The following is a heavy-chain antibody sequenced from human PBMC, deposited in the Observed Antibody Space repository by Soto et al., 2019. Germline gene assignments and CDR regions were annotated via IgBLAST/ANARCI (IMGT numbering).Heavy chain of an antibody. CDR1: GFTFSNYG. Sequence: GGSLRLSCAASGFTFSNYGMHWVRQAPGKGLEWVAVVWDDGSKKYYGDSVKGRFTIARDNSKNTLYLQMDSLRDEDTAVYYCARPPVPKIYWYFDLWGRGTLVTGSS. CDR3: ARPPVPKIYWYFDL. V-gene: IGHV3-33*01. J-gene: IGHJ2*01. D-gene: IGHD6-6*01. CDR2: VWDDGSKK.